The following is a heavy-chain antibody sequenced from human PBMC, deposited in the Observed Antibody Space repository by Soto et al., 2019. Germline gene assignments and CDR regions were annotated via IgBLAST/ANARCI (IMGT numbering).Heavy chain of an antibody. CDR1: GGSISSGDYY. J-gene: IGHJ6*02. CDR2: IYYSGST. D-gene: IGHD6-6*01. Sequence: SETLSLTCTVSGGSISSGDYYWSWIRQPPGKGLEWIGYIYYSGSTYYNPSLKSRVTISLDTSKNQFSLKLSSVTAADTAVYYCAREGAAPYYYYGMDVWGQGTTVTVSS. V-gene: IGHV4-30-4*01. CDR3: AREGAAPYYYYGMDV.